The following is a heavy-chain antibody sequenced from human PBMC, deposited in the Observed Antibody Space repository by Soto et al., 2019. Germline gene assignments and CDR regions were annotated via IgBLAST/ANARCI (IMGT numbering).Heavy chain of an antibody. J-gene: IGHJ6*02. V-gene: IGHV3-21*01. Sequence: EVQLVESGGGLVKPGGSLTLSCAASGFTFSNYTMNWVRQAPGTGLEWVSSISRSSRNIYYADSVKGRFTISRDNAKNALYLHMNSLRAGDTAVYYCARDLKVAGTNSFYYYGMDVWGQGTTVTVSS. CDR2: ISRSSRNI. CDR1: GFTFSNYT. D-gene: IGHD6-19*01. CDR3: ARDLKVAGTNSFYYYGMDV.